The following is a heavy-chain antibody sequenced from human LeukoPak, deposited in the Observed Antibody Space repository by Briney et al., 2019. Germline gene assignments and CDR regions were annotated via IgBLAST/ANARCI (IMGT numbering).Heavy chain of an antibody. Sequence: ASVTVSCKASGYTFTSYYMHWVRQAPGKGLEWMGGFDPEDGETIYAQKFQGRVTMTEDTSTDTAYMELSSLRSEDTAVYYCATDLWFGESTNRWGQGTLVTVSS. J-gene: IGHJ5*02. CDR2: FDPEDGET. V-gene: IGHV1-24*01. D-gene: IGHD3-10*01. CDR1: GYTFTSYY. CDR3: ATDLWFGESTNR.